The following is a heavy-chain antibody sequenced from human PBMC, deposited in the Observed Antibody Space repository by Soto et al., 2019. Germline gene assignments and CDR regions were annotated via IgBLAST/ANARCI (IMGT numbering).Heavy chain of an antibody. CDR3: ARHHYGDYGYYYGMDV. V-gene: IGHV5-51*01. J-gene: IGHJ6*02. CDR1: GYSFTIYW. Sequence: GESLKISCKGSGYSFTIYWIGWVLQMPWKGLEWMGIIYPGDSDTRYSPSFQGQVTISADKSISTAYLQWSSLKASDTAMYYCARHHYGDYGYYYGMDVWGQGTTVTVSS. CDR2: IYPGDSDT. D-gene: IGHD4-17*01.